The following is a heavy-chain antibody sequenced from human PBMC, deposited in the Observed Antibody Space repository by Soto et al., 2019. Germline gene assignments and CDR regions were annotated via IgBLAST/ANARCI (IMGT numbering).Heavy chain of an antibody. J-gene: IGHJ4*02. CDR2: IYHSGST. CDR3: ARVPDY. CDR1: AGSISRGGYC. Sequence: PSETRSLTWVVSAGSISRGGYCWGWLLQPPGKGLEWIGYIYHSGSTYYNPSLKSRVTISVDRSKNQFSLKLSSVTAADTAVYYCARVPDYWGQGTLVTVSA. V-gene: IGHV4-30-2*01.